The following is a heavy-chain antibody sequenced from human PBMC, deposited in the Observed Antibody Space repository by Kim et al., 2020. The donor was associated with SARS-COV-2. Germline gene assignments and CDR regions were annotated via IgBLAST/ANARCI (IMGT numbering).Heavy chain of an antibody. V-gene: IGHV3-30*02. D-gene: IGHD2-2*01. CDR3: AKEKSIVVVPAAAMDV. J-gene: IGHJ6*02. Sequence: DSVKGRFTISRDNSKNTLYLQMNSLRVEDTAVYYCAKEKSIVVVPAAAMDVWGQGTTVTVSS.